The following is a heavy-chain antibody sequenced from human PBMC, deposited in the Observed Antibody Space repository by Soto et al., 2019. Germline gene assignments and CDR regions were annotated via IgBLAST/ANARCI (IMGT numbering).Heavy chain of an antibody. V-gene: IGHV3-23*01. J-gene: IGHJ4*02. Sequence: GGSLRLSCAASGFTFSSYAMSWVRQAPGKGLEWVSAISGSGGSTYYADSVKGRFTISRDNSKNTLYLQMNSLRAEDTAVYYCAKDIRGTPTVTLDYWGQGTLVTVSS. CDR1: GFTFSSYA. CDR2: ISGSGGST. D-gene: IGHD4-17*01. CDR3: AKDIRGTPTVTLDY.